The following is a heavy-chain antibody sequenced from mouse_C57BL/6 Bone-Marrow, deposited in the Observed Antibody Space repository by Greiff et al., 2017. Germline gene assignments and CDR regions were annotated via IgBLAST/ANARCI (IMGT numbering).Heavy chain of an antibody. V-gene: IGHV5-17*01. CDR1: GFTFSDYG. J-gene: IGHJ4*01. Sequence: EVKLVESGGGLVKPGGSLKLSCAASGFTFSDYGMHWVRQAPEKGLEWVAYISSGSSTIYYADTVKGRFTISRDNAKNTLFLQMTSLRSEDTAMYYCARNDYYEYAMDYWGQGTSVTVSS. CDR2: ISSGSSTI. D-gene: IGHD1-1*01. CDR3: ARNDYYEYAMDY.